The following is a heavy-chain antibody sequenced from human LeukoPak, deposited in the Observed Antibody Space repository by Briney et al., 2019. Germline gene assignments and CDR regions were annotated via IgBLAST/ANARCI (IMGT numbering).Heavy chain of an antibody. V-gene: IGHV4-39*01. J-gene: IGHJ4*02. Sequence: SETLSLTCSVSGGSSISSSYYWGWIRQPPGKGLEWIGSIHDSGSTDYNPSLKSRVTISVDTSKNQFSLKLSSVTAADTAVYYCARLYGGNSNNYYCDHWCQGTLDTVSS. CDR2: IHDSGST. D-gene: IGHD4-23*01. CDR3: ARLYGGNSNNYYCDH. CDR1: GGSSISSSYY.